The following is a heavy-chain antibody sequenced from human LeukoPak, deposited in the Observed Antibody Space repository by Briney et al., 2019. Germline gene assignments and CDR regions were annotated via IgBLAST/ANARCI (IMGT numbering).Heavy chain of an antibody. CDR1: GDSISSNNW. V-gene: IGHV4-4*02. J-gene: IGHJ5*02. D-gene: IGHD6-13*01. Sequence: SSETLSLTCAVSGDSISSNNWWSWVRQPPGKGLEWIGEIHHSGSTNYNPSLKSRVTTSVDKSKNQFSLKLISVTAADTAVYYCARGPLSSRTTWTWFDPWGQGTLVTVSS. CDR3: ARGPLSSRTTWTWFDP. CDR2: IHHSGST.